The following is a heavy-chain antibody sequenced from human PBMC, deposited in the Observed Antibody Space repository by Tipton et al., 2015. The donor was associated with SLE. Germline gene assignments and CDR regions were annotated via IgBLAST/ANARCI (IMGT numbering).Heavy chain of an antibody. V-gene: IGHV3-74*01. D-gene: IGHD6-13*01. CDR2: INSDGSST. Sequence: SLRLSCAASGFTFSSYWMHWVRQAPGKGLVWVSRINSDGSSTSYADSVKGRFTISRDNSKNTLYLQMNSLRAADTAVYYCARLAEAAAFFDYWGQGTLVTVSS. CDR3: ARLAEAAAFFDY. CDR1: GFTFSSYW. J-gene: IGHJ4*02.